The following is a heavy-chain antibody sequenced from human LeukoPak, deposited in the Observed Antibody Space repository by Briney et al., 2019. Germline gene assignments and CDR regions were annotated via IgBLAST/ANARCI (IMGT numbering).Heavy chain of an antibody. CDR1: GFTFSSYW. CDR2: INGDGRNI. Sequence: PGGSLRLSCVASGFTFSSYWMHWVRQDPRKGLVWVSRINGDGRNINYADSVRGRFTISRDNAKNSLYLQMNSLRAEDTAVYYCARLVIDSPSSYYMDVWGNGTTVTVSS. V-gene: IGHV3-74*01. CDR3: ARLVIDSPSSYYMDV. D-gene: IGHD2-21*01. J-gene: IGHJ6*03.